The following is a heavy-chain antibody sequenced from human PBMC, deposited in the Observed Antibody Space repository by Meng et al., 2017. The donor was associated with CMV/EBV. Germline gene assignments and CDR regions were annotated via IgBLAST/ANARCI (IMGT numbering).Heavy chain of an antibody. J-gene: IGHJ4*02. Sequence: VRLVQPGGEGKSAGASVKVSCQTSGYRFSDHYMHWVRQAPGQGLEWMGWIYPNSGGTHYAQKFQDRVTMTRDTSISTVYMELSRLTSDDTAVYYCVRDHNWGPDYWGQGTLVTVSS. CDR1: GYRFSDHY. CDR3: VRDHNWGPDY. CDR2: IYPNSGGT. V-gene: IGHV1-2*02. D-gene: IGHD1-1*01.